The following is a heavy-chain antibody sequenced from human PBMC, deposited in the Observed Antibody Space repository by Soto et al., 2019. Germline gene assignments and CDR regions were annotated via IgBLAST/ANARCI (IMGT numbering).Heavy chain of an antibody. V-gene: IGHV1-69*02. CDR1: GGTFSSYT. CDR2: IIPILGIA. J-gene: IGHJ6*02. D-gene: IGHD4-17*01. CDR3: ARTVGYYYGMDV. Sequence: GASVKVSCKASGGTFSSYTISWVRQAPGQGLEWMGRIIPILGIANYAQKFQGRVTITRDTSASTAYMELSSLRSEDTAVYYCARTVGYYYGMDVWGQGTTVTVSS.